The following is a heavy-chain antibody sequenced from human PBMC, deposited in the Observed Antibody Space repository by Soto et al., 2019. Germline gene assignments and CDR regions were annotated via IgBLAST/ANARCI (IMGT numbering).Heavy chain of an antibody. D-gene: IGHD6-13*01. CDR2: INPNSGGT. Sequence: ASVNVSCKASGYTFTGYYMHWVRQAPGQGLEWMGWINPNSGGTNYAQKFQGWVTMTRDTSISKEYMELSRLRSDDTAVYYCARAAAGTGSDYYYGKDVWGQGTTVPESS. J-gene: IGHJ6*01. CDR3: ARAAAGTGSDYYYGKDV. CDR1: GYTFTGYY. V-gene: IGHV1-2*04.